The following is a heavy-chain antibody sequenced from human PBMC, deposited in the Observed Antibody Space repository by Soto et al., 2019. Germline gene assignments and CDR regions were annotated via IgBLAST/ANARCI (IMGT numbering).Heavy chain of an antibody. CDR1: GYTFTSYD. Sequence: GASVKVSCKASGYTFTSYDINWVRQATGQGLEWMGWMNPNSGNTGYAQKFQGRVTMTRNTSISTAYMKLSSLRSEDTAVYYCARAEPNYDFWSGYWTRHDAFDIWGQGTMVTVSS. D-gene: IGHD3-3*01. CDR2: MNPNSGNT. J-gene: IGHJ3*02. V-gene: IGHV1-8*01. CDR3: ARAEPNYDFWSGYWTRHDAFDI.